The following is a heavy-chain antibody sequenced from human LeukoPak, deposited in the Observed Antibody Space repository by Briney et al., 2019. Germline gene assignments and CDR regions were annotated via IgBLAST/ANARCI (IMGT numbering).Heavy chain of an antibody. CDR3: ASLYSGYANFDY. Sequence: GGSLRLSCAASGFTFSDYYMSWIRQAPGKGLEWVPYISSSGSTIYYADSVKGRFTISRDNAKNSLYLQMNSLRAEDTAVYYCASLYSGYANFDYWGQGTLVTVSS. CDR2: ISSSGSTI. V-gene: IGHV3-11*01. J-gene: IGHJ4*02. D-gene: IGHD5-12*01. CDR1: GFTFSDYY.